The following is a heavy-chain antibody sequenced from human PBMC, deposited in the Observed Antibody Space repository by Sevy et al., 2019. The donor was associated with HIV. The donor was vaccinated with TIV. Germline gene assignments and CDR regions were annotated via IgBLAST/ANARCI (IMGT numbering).Heavy chain of an antibody. CDR3: VKDFAYSSSWYLWGAFDI. V-gene: IGHV3-64D*06. D-gene: IGHD6-13*01. CDR1: GFTFSSYA. Sequence: GGSLRLSCSASGFTFSSYAMHWVRQAPGKGLEYVSAISSNGGSTCYADSVKGRFTISRDNSKNTLYLQMSSLRAEDTAVYYCVKDFAYSSSWYLWGAFDIWGQGTMVTVSS. J-gene: IGHJ3*02. CDR2: ISSNGGST.